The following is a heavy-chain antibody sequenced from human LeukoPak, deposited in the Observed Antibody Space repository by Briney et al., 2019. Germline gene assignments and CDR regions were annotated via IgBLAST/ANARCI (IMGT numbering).Heavy chain of an antibody. J-gene: IGHJ4*02. CDR1: GFTFSSYG. D-gene: IGHD3-16*02. CDR2: IWYDGSNK. CDR3: ARDLAYYDYVWGSYRYNYYFDY. Sequence: GGSLRLSCAASGFTFSSYGTHWVRQAPGKGLEWVAVIWYDGSNKYYADSVKGRFTISRDNSKNTLYLQMNSLRAEDTAVYYCARDLAYYDYVWGSYRYNYYFDYWGQGTLVTVSS. V-gene: IGHV3-33*01.